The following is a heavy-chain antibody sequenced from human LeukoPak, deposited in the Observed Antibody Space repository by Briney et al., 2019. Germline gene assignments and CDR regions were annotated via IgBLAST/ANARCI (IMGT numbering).Heavy chain of an antibody. V-gene: IGHV1-69*13. CDR3: ASVAAAGTSFKDDQYYFDY. CDR1: GGTFSSYA. J-gene: IGHJ4*02. Sequence: SVKVSCKASGGTFSSYAIGWVRQAPGQGLEWMGGIIPIFGTANYAQKFQGRVTITADESASTAYMELSSLRSEDTAVYYCASVAAAGTSFKDDQYYFDYWGQGTLVTVSS. D-gene: IGHD6-13*01. CDR2: IIPIFGTA.